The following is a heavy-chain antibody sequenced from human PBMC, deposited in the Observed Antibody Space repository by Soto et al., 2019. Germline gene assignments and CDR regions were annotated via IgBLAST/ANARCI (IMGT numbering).Heavy chain of an antibody. Sequence: ASVKVPCKASGYTLTSYAMHWVRQAPGQRLEWMGWINAGNGNTKYSQKFQGRVTITRDTSASTAYMELSSLRSEDAAVYYCARVLSRGTDLDYWGQGTLVTVSS. CDR3: ARVLSRGTDLDY. CDR1: GYTLTSYA. V-gene: IGHV1-3*01. D-gene: IGHD3-10*01. CDR2: INAGNGNT. J-gene: IGHJ4*02.